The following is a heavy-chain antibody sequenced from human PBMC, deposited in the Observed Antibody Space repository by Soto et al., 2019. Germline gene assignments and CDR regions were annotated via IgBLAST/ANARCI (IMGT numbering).Heavy chain of an antibody. CDR2: IATYNTNR. Sequence: DSVKVSCKTFGATFTNFGLSWVRQAPGQGLEWMGWIATYNTNRNYAQKFQGRLTLTTDASTSTAYMELKSLGYDDTAVYYCARVLRGVVNSFDPWCQGTLLTRSS. D-gene: IGHD3-10*01. CDR3: ARVLRGVVNSFDP. CDR1: GATFTNFG. V-gene: IGHV1-18*01. J-gene: IGHJ5*02.